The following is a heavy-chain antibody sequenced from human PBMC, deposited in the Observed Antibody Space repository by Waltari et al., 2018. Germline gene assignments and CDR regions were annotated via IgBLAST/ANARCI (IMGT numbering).Heavy chain of an antibody. CDR1: GYTFIDYD. CDR3: ARQKNSFDY. CDR2: MNPDSGTT. V-gene: IGHV1-8*01. Sequence: QVQLVQSGAEVKKPGASVRVSCKTSGYTFIDYDIMWVRQAPGQGLEWMGWMNPDSGTTGSAQKFQGRVTMTRNKSARTAYMQLSSLGSEDTAVYYCARQKNSFDYWGQGTLVTVSS. J-gene: IGHJ4*02.